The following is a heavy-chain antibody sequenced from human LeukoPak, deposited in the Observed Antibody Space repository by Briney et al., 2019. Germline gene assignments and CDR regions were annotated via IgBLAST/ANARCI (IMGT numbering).Heavy chain of an antibody. J-gene: IGHJ4*02. CDR3: ARVQEYYDILTGSPELYYFDY. Sequence: PGGSLRLSCAASGFTFSTYSMNWVRQAPGKGLEWVSYISISGGIIYYADSVKGRFTISRDNAKNSLYLQINSLRVEDTAVYYCARVQEYYDILTGSPELYYFDYWGQGTLVTVSS. CDR1: GFTFSTYS. D-gene: IGHD3-9*01. V-gene: IGHV3-48*04. CDR2: ISISGGII.